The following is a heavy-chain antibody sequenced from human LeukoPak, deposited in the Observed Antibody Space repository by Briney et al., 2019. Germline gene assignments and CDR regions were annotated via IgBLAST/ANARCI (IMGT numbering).Heavy chain of an antibody. V-gene: IGHV3-7*03. CDR1: GFTFSSYW. J-gene: IGHJ4*02. CDR2: IKQDGSEK. D-gene: IGHD3-22*01. Sequence: PGGSLRLSCAASGFTFSSYWMSWVRQAPGKGLERVANIKQDGSEKYYVDSVKGRFTISRDNAKNSLYLQMNSLRAEDTAVYYCARDPRNYYDSSGYYPSDYWGQGTLVTVSS. CDR3: ARDPRNYYDSSGYYPSDY.